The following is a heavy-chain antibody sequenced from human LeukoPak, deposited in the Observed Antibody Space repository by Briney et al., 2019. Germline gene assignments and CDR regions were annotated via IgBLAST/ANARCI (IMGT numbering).Heavy chain of an antibody. Sequence: PSETLSLTCTVSGGSISSYYWSWIRQPPGKGLEWIGYIYYSGSTNYNPSLKSRVTISVDTSKNQFSLKLSSVTAADTAVYYCARHDGDYGGNSVYFWGQGTLVTVSS. V-gene: IGHV4-59*08. CDR1: GGSISSYY. J-gene: IGHJ4*02. CDR3: ARHDGDYGGNSVYF. D-gene: IGHD4-23*01. CDR2: IYYSGST.